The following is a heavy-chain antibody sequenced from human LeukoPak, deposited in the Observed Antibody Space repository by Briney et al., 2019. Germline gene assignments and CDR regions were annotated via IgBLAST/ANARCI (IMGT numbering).Heavy chain of an antibody. CDR1: GFTFSSYA. V-gene: IGHV3-30-3*01. Sequence: GGSLRLSCAASGFTFSSYAMPWVRQAPGKGLEWVAVISYDGSNKYYADSVKGRFTISRDNSKNTLYLQMNSLRAEDTAVYYCARDDCSSTSCYKNFDYWGQGTLVGVSS. D-gene: IGHD2-2*02. J-gene: IGHJ4*02. CDR2: ISYDGSNK. CDR3: ARDDCSSTSCYKNFDY.